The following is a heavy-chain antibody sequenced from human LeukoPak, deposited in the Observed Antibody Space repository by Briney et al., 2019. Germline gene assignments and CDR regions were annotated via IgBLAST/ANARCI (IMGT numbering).Heavy chain of an antibody. V-gene: IGHV4-4*02. CDR3: ARQPYSSAEYFQH. J-gene: IGHJ1*01. CDR2: IYHSGST. D-gene: IGHD6-25*01. CDR1: GGSISSSNW. Sequence: SGTLSLTCAVSGGSISSSNWWSWVRQPPGKGLEWIGEIYHSGSTNYNPSLKSRVTISVDKSKNQFSLKLSSVTAADTAVYYCARQPYSSAEYFQHWGQGTLVTVSS.